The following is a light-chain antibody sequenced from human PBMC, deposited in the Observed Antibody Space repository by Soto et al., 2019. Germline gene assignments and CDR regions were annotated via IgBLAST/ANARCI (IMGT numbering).Light chain of an antibody. J-gene: IGKJ1*01. CDR3: QQYGSSRT. CDR1: QSVSSSY. Sequence: EIVLTQSPGTLSLSPGERATLSCRASQSVSSSYLAWYQQKPGQAPRLLIYGASCRATGIPDRFSGSGSGTDFTLTISRLEPEDFAVYYCQQYGSSRTFGQGTMVDIK. CDR2: GAS. V-gene: IGKV3-20*01.